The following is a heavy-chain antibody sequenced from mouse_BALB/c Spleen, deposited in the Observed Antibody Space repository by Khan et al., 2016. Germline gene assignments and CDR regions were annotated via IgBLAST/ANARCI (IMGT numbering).Heavy chain of an antibody. CDR1: GYSITSDYA. V-gene: IGHV3-2*02. CDR3: ARDYYGSSYVDY. J-gene: IGHJ2*01. CDR2: ITYSGST. Sequence: EVQLQESGPGLVKPSQSLSLTCTVTGYSITSDYAWNWIRQFPGNKLEWMGYITYSGSTSYNPSLKSRISITGDTSKNQSFLQLNSVTTEDTATYYCARDYYGSSYVDYWGQGTTLTVSS. D-gene: IGHD1-1*01.